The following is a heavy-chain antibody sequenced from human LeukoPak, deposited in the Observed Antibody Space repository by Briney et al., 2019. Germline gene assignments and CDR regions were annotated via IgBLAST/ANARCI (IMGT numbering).Heavy chain of an antibody. V-gene: IGHV4-31*11. D-gene: IGHD3-22*01. Sequence: SQTLALLCGVSGGPISSGGYYWSRIRQHPGKGVGWHEYIYYSGSTNYNPSLKSRVTISVDTSKNQFSLKLSSVAAADTAVYYCARTAYYYDSSGYYFDYWGQGTLVTVSS. J-gene: IGHJ4*02. CDR3: ARTAYYYDSSGYYFDY. CDR1: GGPISSGGYY. CDR2: IYYSGST.